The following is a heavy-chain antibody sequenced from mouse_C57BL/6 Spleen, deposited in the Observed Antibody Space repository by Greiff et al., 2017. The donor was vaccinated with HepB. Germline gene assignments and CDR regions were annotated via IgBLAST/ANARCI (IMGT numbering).Heavy chain of an antibody. CDR2: IRSKSNNYAT. Sequence: EVQVVESGGGLVQPKGSLKLSCAASGFSFNTYAMNWVRQAPGKGLEWVARIRSKSNNYATYYADSVKDRFTISRDDSESMLYLQMNNLKTEDTAMYYCVRHMIRDAMDYWGQGTSVTVSS. D-gene: IGHD2-4*01. CDR3: VRHMIRDAMDY. V-gene: IGHV10-1*01. CDR1: GFSFNTYA. J-gene: IGHJ4*01.